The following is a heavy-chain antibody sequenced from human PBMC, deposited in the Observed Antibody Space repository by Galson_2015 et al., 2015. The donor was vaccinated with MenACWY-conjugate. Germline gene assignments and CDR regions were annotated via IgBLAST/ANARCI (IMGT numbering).Heavy chain of an antibody. V-gene: IGHV3-30*16. CDR3: SRGRGRPLGHSFDV. CDR1: GFTLSSYA. CDR2: MSYDGSNK. J-gene: IGHJ6*04. Sequence: SLRLSCEASGFTLSSYAMHWVRQAPGRGLEWVAVMSYDGSNKYHADSVKGRFTITRDNSKNALYIQMDSLRVEDTAVYYCSRGRGRPLGHSFDVWGKGTAVTVSS. D-gene: IGHD3-9*01.